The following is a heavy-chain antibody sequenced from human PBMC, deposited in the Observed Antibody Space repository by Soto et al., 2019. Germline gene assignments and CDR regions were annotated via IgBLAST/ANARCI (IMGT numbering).Heavy chain of an antibody. CDR3: AKDHIVGSPSHAFDI. V-gene: IGHV3-9*01. D-gene: IGHD1-26*01. Sequence: EVQLVESGGGLVQPGRSLRLSCAASGFTFDDYAMHWVRQAPGKGLEWVSGISWNSGSIGYADSVKGRFTISRDNAKNSLYLQMNSRRAEYTALYYCAKDHIVGSPSHAFDIWGQGTMVTVSS. J-gene: IGHJ3*02. CDR2: ISWNSGSI. CDR1: GFTFDDYA.